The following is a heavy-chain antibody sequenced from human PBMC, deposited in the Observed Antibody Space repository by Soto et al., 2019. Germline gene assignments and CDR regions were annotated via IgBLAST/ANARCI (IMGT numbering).Heavy chain of an antibody. CDR1: GFTFSSYG. V-gene: IGHV3-30*18. J-gene: IGHJ6*03. D-gene: IGHD3-10*01. CDR3: AKDDFYGLGSYQVYYYYMDV. CDR2: ISYDGSNK. Sequence: PGGSLRLSCAASGFTFSSYGMHWVRQAPGKGLEWVAVISYDGSNKYYADSVKGRFTISRDNSKNTLYLQMNSLRAEDTAVYYCAKDDFYGLGSYQVYYYYMDVWGKGTTVTVSS.